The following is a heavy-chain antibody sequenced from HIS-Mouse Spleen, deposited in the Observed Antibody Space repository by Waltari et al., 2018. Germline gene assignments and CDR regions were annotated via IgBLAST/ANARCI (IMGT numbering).Heavy chain of an antibody. CDR2: YYSGST. V-gene: IGHV4-59*01. CDR3: ARASRDLLLPRYFDL. CDR1: GGSISSYY. Sequence: ALVKPSETLSLTCTVSGGSISSYYWSWIRQPPGKGLEWIGYYSGSTNYNPSLKSRVTISVDTSKNQFSLKLSSVTAADTAVYYCARASRDLLLPRYFDLWGRGTLVTVSS. J-gene: IGHJ2*01.